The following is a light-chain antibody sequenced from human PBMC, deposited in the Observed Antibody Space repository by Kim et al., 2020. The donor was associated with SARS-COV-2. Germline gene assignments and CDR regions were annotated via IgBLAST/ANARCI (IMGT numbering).Light chain of an antibody. J-gene: IGLJ2*01. CDR1: TSDVGANNY. CDR2: ELT. V-gene: IGLV2-8*01. Sequence: GQSVAISCHGTTSDVGANNYVSWYQQYSGKAPKLILYELTKRPSGVPDRFSGSKSGNTASLTVSGLQAEDEAHYYCSSYAGTNNVRFGGGTQLTVL. CDR3: SSYAGTNNVR.